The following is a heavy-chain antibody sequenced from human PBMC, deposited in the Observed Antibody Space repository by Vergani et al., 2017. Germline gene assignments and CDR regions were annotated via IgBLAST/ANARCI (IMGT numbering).Heavy chain of an antibody. CDR1: GFTFSNAW. CDR3: TTLRYSSFTF. CDR2: IKSKTAGGTT. V-gene: IGHV3-15*01. J-gene: IGHJ4*02. D-gene: IGHD3-16*01. Sequence: VQLVESGGSVVQPGRSLRLSCAASGFTFSNAWMSWVRQAPGKGREWVGRIKSKTAGGTTDYAATMKGRFTIARDDSKNTLYLQMNSLKTEDTAVYYFTTLRYSSFTFWGQGTLVTVSS.